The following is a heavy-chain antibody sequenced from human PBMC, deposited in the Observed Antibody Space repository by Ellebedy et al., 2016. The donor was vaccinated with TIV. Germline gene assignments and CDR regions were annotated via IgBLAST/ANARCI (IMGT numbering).Heavy chain of an antibody. D-gene: IGHD3-10*01. Sequence: MPSETLSLTCTVSGGSFSSSSSYRGWIRRPPGKGLEWIGSMLYSERTYYNPSLKSRVTITGDTSKNQFSLRLSSVTAADTAIYYCARHYYSGSGSYKGFQAWGQGTLVTVSS. CDR3: ARHYYSGSGSYKGFQA. J-gene: IGHJ1*01. CDR2: MLYSERT. CDR1: GGSFSSSSSY. V-gene: IGHV4-39*01.